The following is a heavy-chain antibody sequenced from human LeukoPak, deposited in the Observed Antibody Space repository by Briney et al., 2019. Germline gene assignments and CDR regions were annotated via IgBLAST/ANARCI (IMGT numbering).Heavy chain of an antibody. CDR3: AGPSGYSHGFFY. V-gene: IGHV3-21*01. J-gene: IGHJ4*02. CDR1: GFTFSSYS. CDR2: ISSSSSYI. D-gene: IGHD5-18*01. Sequence: GWSLRLSCAASGFTFSSYSMNWVRQAPGKGLEWVSSISSSSSYIYYADSVKGRFTISRDNAKNSLYLQMNSLRAEDTAVYYCAGPSGYSHGFFYWGQGTLVTVSS.